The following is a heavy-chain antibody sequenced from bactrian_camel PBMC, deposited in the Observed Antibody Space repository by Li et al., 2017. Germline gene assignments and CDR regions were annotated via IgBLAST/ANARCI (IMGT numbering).Heavy chain of an antibody. CDR1: RQAYRDGC. CDR3: AYDPRCISPTGGAWYYDT. J-gene: IGHJ4*01. V-gene: IGHV3S53*01. Sequence: VQLVESGGGSVQAGGSLGLSCQASRQAYRDGCMGWFRQAPGEQREAVASLSVDGRTAYADSVMDRFTISKDNDKNTLYLQMNSLKPEDTAMYSCAYDPRCISPTGGAWYYDTWGQGTQVTVS. D-gene: IGHD1*01. CDR2: LSVDGRT.